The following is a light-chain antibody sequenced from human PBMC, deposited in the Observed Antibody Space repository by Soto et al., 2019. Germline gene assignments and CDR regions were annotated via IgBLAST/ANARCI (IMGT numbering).Light chain of an antibody. CDR3: QDYGSSEWT. V-gene: IGKV3-20*01. CDR2: SAS. J-gene: IGKJ1*01. CDR1: QNVRSNY. Sequence: EIVLTQSPGTLSLSPGERVTLSCRASQNVRSNYLAWYQQKPGQAPRLLIYSASTRASGIPERFSGSGSGTDFTLTISRLAPEDFAVYYCQDYGSSEWTFGQGTKVDIK.